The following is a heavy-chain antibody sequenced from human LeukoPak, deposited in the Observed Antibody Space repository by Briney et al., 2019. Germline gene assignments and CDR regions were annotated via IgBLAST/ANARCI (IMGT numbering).Heavy chain of an antibody. Sequence: SETLSLTCAVYGGSFSGYYWSWIRQPPGKGLEWIGEINHSGSTNYNPSLKSRVTISVDTSKNQFSLKLSSVTAADTAVYYCARGPRGYSYGFNFDYWGQGTLVTVSS. D-gene: IGHD5-18*01. J-gene: IGHJ4*02. CDR1: GGSFSGYY. CDR3: ARGPRGYSYGFNFDY. CDR2: INHSGST. V-gene: IGHV4-34*01.